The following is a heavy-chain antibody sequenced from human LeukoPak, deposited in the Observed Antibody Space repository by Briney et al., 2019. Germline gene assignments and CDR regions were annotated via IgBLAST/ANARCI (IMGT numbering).Heavy chain of an antibody. V-gene: IGHV3-7*05. CDR3: ATKRPSYGGNSFDY. J-gene: IGHJ4*02. D-gene: IGHD4-23*01. CDR1: GVTFSSYG. Sequence: GGSLRLSCAGSGVTFSSYGMSWVRQAPGQGLEWVANIKQDGSEKYYVDSVKGRFTISRDNAKNSLYLQMNSLRSEDTAVYYCATKRPSYGGNSFDYWGQGTLVTVSS. CDR2: IKQDGSEK.